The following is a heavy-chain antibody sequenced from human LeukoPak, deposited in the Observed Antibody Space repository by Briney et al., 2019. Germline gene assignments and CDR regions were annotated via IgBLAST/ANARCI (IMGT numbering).Heavy chain of an antibody. CDR3: ARGLYGAFDI. V-gene: IGHV4-59*01. D-gene: IGHD2-8*01. Sequence: SETLSLTCTVSGGSIRSYYWSWIRQPPGKGLEWIGYIYYSGSTNYNPSLKSRVTISVDTSKNQFSLKLSSVTAADTAVYYCARGLYGAFDIWGQGTMVTVSS. CDR1: GGSIRSYY. CDR2: IYYSGST. J-gene: IGHJ3*02.